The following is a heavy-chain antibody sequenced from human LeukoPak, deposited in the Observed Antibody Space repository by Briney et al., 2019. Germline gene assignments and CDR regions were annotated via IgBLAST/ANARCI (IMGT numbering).Heavy chain of an antibody. Sequence: GESLKISGKGSGYGFTSYWIGWVRQMPGKGVEWMGIIYPGDSDTRYSPPFQGQVTISADKSISTAYLQWSSLKASDTAMYYCARHSSGWYFDYWGQGTLVTVSS. V-gene: IGHV5-51*01. CDR2: IYPGDSDT. D-gene: IGHD6-19*01. CDR3: ARHSSGWYFDY. J-gene: IGHJ4*02. CDR1: GYGFTSYW.